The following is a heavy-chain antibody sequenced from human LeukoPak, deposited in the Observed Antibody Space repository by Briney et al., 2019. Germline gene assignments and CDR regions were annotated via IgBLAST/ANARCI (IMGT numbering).Heavy chain of an antibody. CDR1: GYTFTGYY. J-gene: IGHJ1*01. D-gene: IGHD3-22*01. CDR3: ARGYYYDSSGYYYGYFQH. CDR2: INPNSGGT. V-gene: IGHV1-2*02. Sequence: ASVKVSCKASGYTFTGYYMHWVRQAPGQGLEWMGWINPNSGGTNYAQKFQGRVTMTRDTSISTAYMELSRLRSDDTAVYYCARGYYYDSSGYYYGYFQHWGQGTLVTVSS.